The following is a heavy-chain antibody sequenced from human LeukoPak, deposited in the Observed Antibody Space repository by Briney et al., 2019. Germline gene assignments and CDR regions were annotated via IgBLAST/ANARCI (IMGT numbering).Heavy chain of an antibody. CDR3: ARPNLGYCSSTRCYKGAFDI. D-gene: IGHD2-2*02. CDR2: ISYDGSNK. V-gene: IGHV3-30*04. CDR1: GFTFSSYA. J-gene: IGHJ3*02. Sequence: GGSLRLSCAASGFTFSSYAMHWVRQAPGKGLEWVAVISYDGSNKYYASLVKGRFTITRDNSKNTLYLQMNSLRAEDTAVYYCARPNLGYCSSTRCYKGAFDIWGQGTMVTVSS.